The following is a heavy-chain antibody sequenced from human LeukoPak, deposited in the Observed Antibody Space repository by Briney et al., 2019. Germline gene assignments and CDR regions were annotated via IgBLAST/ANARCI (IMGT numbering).Heavy chain of an antibody. J-gene: IGHJ4*02. D-gene: IGHD3-10*01. V-gene: IGHV1-69*13. CDR3: ARLWFGEILFDY. CDR1: GCTFSSYA. CDR2: IIPIFGTA. Sequence: SVTVSCKASGCTFSSYAISWVRQAPGRGLEWMGGIIPIFGTANYAQKFQGRVTITADESTSTAYMELSSLRSEDTAVYYCARLWFGEILFDYWGQGTLVTVSS.